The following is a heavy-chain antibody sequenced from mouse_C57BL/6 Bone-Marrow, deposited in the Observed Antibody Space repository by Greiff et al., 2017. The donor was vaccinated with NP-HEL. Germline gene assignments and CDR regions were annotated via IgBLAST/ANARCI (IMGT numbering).Heavy chain of an antibody. J-gene: IGHJ2*01. CDR2: IYPRSGNT. Sequence: QVQLKESGAELARPGASVKLSCKASGYTFTSYGISWVKQRPGQGLEWIGEIYPRSGNTYYNEKFKGKATLTADKSSSTAYMELRSLTSEDSAVYFCASPNWYYFDYWGQGTTLTVSS. V-gene: IGHV1-81*01. D-gene: IGHD4-1*02. CDR3: ASPNWYYFDY. CDR1: GYTFTSYG.